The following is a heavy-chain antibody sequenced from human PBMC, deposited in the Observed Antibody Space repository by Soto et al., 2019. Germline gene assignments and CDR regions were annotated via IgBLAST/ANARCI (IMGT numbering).Heavy chain of an antibody. J-gene: IGHJ4*02. D-gene: IGHD3-3*01. Sequence: EVQLVESGGGLVQPGGSLRLSCAASGFTVSNLYMTWVRQAPGKGLQWVAVISSGGSSYYADSVKGRFTISRDNSKNTLYLEMNSLRAEDTAVYYCARDTCGGAYDFLHGGQGTLVTVSS. CDR3: ARDTCGGAYDFLH. CDR1: GFTVSNLY. CDR2: ISSGGSS. V-gene: IGHV3-66*01.